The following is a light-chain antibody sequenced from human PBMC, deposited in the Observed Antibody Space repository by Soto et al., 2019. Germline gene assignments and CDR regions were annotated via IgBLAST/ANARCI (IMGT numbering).Light chain of an antibody. CDR3: QQRNSWPPTFT. J-gene: IGKJ5*01. CDR1: QSVGSF. V-gene: IGKV3-11*01. Sequence: EIVLTQSPATLSLSPGERATLSCRASQSVGSFLAWYQQKPGQAPRLLIYDTSIRATGIPARFSGSGFGTDFTLTISSLEPEDFAVYYCQQRNSWPPTFTFGQGTRLEIK. CDR2: DTS.